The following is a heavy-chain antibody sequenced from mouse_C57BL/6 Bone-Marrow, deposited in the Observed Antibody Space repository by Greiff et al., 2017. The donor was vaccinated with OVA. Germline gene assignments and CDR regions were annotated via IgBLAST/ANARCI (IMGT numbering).Heavy chain of an antibody. D-gene: IGHD2-5*01. Sequence: VQLQQSGAELVRPGSSVKLSCKASGYTFTSYWMDWVKQRPGQGLEWIGNIYPSDSETHYNQKFKDKATLTVDKSSSTAYMQLSSLTSEDSAVYYCARWDYSNSFAYWGQGTLVTVSA. V-gene: IGHV1-61*01. CDR2: IYPSDSET. J-gene: IGHJ3*01. CDR1: GYTFTSYW. CDR3: ARWDYSNSFAY.